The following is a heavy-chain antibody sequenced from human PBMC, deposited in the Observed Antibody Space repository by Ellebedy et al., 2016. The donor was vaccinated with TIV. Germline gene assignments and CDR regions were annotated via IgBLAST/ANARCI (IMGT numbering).Heavy chain of an antibody. CDR2: IYSGGST. Sequence: GGSLRLXXAASGFTVSSNYMSWVRQAPGKGLEWVSVIYSGGSTYYADSVKGRFTISRDNSKNTLYLQMNSLRAEDTAVYYCARDRVTMVRGAGRYYGMDVWGQGTTVTVSS. CDR3: ARDRVTMVRGAGRYYGMDV. V-gene: IGHV3-53*05. CDR1: GFTVSSNY. J-gene: IGHJ6*02. D-gene: IGHD3-10*01.